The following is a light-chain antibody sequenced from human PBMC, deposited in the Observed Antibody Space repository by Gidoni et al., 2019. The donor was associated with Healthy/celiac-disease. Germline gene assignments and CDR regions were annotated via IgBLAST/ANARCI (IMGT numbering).Light chain of an antibody. J-gene: IGLJ3*02. CDR2: GKN. V-gene: IGLV3-19*01. CDR3: NSRDSSGNHWV. Sequence: PAVSVALGQTVRITCQGDSLRSYYASWYQQKPGQAPVLVIYGKNNRPSGIPDLFSGSSSGNTASLTITGAQAEDEADYYCNSRDSSGNHWVFGGGTKLTVL. CDR1: SLRSYY.